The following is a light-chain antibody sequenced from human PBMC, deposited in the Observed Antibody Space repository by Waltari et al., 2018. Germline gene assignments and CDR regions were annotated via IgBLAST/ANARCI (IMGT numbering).Light chain of an antibody. CDR2: AAS. V-gene: IGKV1D-16*01. CDR1: QGISTW. Sequence: DIQMTQSPSSVSASVGDRVTITCRASQGISTWLVWYQQKPGKAPKPLIYAASSLQSGVPSRFSGSGSGTEFTLTISSLQPEDFATYYCQQYNSYWTFGQGTKVEIK. CDR3: QQYNSYWT. J-gene: IGKJ1*01.